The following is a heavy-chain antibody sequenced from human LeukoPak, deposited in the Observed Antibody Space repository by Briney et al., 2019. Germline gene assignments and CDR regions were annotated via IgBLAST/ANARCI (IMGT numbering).Heavy chain of an antibody. D-gene: IGHD3-3*01. CDR2: INHSGST. Sequence: SETLSLTCAVYGGSFSGYYWSWIRQPPGKGLEWIGEINHSGSTNYNPSLKSRVTISVDTSKNQFSLQLNSVTAADTAVYYCARSYDPLYFDFWGQGTLVTVSS. CDR3: ARSYDPLYFDF. CDR1: GGSFSGYY. J-gene: IGHJ4*02. V-gene: IGHV4-34*01.